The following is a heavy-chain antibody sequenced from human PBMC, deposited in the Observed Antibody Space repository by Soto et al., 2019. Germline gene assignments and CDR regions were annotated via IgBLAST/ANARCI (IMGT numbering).Heavy chain of an antibody. V-gene: IGHV5-51*01. CDR3: TTSTDTPLYGSRRGHYPVAEGGRGCNNMDF. CDR2: IFPGDSET. Sequence: GESLKISCKGSGYNFTNYWIVWVRQMPGKGLEWMGIIFPGDSETRYSPSFHGQVVISADKSISTAFLHWSSLKASDTAMYYCTTSTDTPLYGSRRGHYPVAEGGRGCNNMDFSGQGSTVTV. D-gene: IGHD3-10*01. CDR1: GYNFTNYW. J-gene: IGHJ6*02.